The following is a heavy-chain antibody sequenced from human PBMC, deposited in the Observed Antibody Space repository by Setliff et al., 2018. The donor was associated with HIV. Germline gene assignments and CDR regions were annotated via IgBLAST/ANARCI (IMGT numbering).Heavy chain of an antibody. CDR3: ARDPGVGSMSQDAFDI. CDR1: GFTVSTYY. CDR2: ISSSSSYI. D-gene: IGHD1-26*01. Sequence: GESLKISCAASGFTVSTYYMSWVRQAPGKGLEWVSSISSSSSYIYYADSVKGRFTISRDNAKKSLYLQMNSLRAEDTAVYYCARDPGVGSMSQDAFDIWGQGTMVTVSS. J-gene: IGHJ3*02. V-gene: IGHV3-21*01.